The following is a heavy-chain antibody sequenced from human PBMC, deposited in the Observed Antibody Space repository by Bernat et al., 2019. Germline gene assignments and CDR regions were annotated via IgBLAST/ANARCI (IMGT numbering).Heavy chain of an antibody. CDR2: ISYDGSNK. CDR3: ARVWFGELSVDY. V-gene: IGHV3-30-3*01. Sequence: VQLVESGGGVVQPGRSLRLSCAASGFTFSSYAMHWVRQAPGKGLEWVAVISYDGSNKYYADSVKGRFTISRDNSKNTLYLQMNSLRAEDTAVYYCARVWFGELSVDYWGQGTLVTVSS. J-gene: IGHJ4*02. D-gene: IGHD3-10*01. CDR1: GFTFSSYA.